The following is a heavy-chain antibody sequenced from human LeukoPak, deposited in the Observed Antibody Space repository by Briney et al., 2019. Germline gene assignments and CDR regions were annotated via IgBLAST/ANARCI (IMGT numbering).Heavy chain of an antibody. D-gene: IGHD2-21*02. CDR2: ISYDGSNK. J-gene: IGHJ4*02. CDR1: GFTFSDYA. V-gene: IGHV3-30*04. Sequence: GGSLRLSCAASGFTFSDYAMHWVRQAPGKGLEWVAVISYDGSNKYYADSVKGRFTISRDNTKNTLYLQMNSLRAEDTAVYYCARAELLSLDYWGQGTLVTVSS. CDR3: ARAELLSLDY.